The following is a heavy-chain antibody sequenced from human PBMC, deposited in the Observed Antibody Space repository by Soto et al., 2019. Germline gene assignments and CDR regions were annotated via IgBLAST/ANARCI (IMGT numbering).Heavy chain of an antibody. CDR1: GFTFSSCT. V-gene: IGHV3-21*01. J-gene: IGHJ6*02. CDR3: SGCSGGACHRNYGMDV. CDR2: ISPSTSHI. Sequence: EVHLVESGGGLVKPGGSLRLSCAVSGFTFSSCTMNWVRQAPGKGLDWVSSISPSTSHISYTDSVKRRFTISTDNAKNSLFLQMNSLRAEDTAVYYCSGCSGGACHRNYGMDVWGQGTTVTVSS. D-gene: IGHD2-15*01.